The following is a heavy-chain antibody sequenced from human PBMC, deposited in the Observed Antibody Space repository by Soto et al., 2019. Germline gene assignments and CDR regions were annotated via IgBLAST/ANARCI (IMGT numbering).Heavy chain of an antibody. CDR3: ARGIAAAGSYYFDS. CDR1: GFTVSSNY. J-gene: IGHJ4*02. V-gene: IGHV3-66*01. CDR2: IYSGGSR. D-gene: IGHD6-13*01. Sequence: EVQLVESGGGLVQPGGSLRLSCAASGFTVSSNYMTWVRQAPGKGLEWVSVIYSGGSRYYADSVKGRFTISRDNSKNTLYLQMNSLRAEDTAVYYCARGIAAAGSYYFDSWGQGPLVTVSS.